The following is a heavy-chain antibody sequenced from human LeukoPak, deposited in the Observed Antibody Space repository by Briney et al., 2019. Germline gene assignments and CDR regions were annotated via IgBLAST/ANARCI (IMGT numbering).Heavy chain of an antibody. CDR2: IYYSGST. CDR1: GGSISSGGYY. D-gene: IGHD5-24*01. Sequence: SQTLSLACTVSGGSISSGGYYWSWIRQHPGKGLEWIGYIYYSGSTYYNPSLKSRVTISVDTSKNQFSLKLSSVTAADTAVYYCATRRDGYPLDYWGQGTLVTVSS. CDR3: ATRRDGYPLDY. V-gene: IGHV4-31*03. J-gene: IGHJ4*02.